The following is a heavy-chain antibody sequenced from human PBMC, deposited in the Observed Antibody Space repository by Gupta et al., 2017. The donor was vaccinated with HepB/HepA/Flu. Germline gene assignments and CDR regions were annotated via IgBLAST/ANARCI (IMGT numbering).Heavy chain of an antibody. J-gene: IGHJ4*02. V-gene: IGHV3-21*01. CDR1: GFTFSSYK. CDR3: AREDGEDYFFDY. Sequence: VPLVESGGDLVKTGGSLRLSCAASGFTFSSYKIHWVRQAPGKGLGWVSSISSTSRYIYYADSVKGRFTISRDNAENSLYLQMNSLRAGDTAIYYCAREDGEDYFFDYWGQGTLVTVSS. CDR2: ISSTSRYI. D-gene: IGHD2-21*01.